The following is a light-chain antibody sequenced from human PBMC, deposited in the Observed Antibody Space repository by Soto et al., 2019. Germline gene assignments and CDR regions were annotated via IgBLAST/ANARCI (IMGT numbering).Light chain of an antibody. CDR1: QVISSW. Sequence: DIQMTQSPSSVSASVGDRFTITCRASQVISSWLAWYQQKPGKAPKLLIYDASSLESGVPQRFSGSGSGTEFTLTISSLQTDDFSTYYCQQYHSYWTFGQGTKVDI. J-gene: IGKJ1*01. CDR2: DAS. V-gene: IGKV1-5*01. CDR3: QQYHSYWT.